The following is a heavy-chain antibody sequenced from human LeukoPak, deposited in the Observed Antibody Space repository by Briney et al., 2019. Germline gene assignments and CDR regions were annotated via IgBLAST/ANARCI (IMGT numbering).Heavy chain of an antibody. D-gene: IGHD4/OR15-4a*01. J-gene: IGHJ4*02. CDR1: GYTFTNYY. V-gene: IGHV1-2*02. Sequence: ASVKVSCKASGYTFTNYYMHWVRQGPGLGFEWMGWINPKSGGTSYPQKFQGRLTMTRDTSISTAYMELSRLGSDDTAVYYCVPSANYYSFDSGGQGPLVTV. CDR3: VPSANYYSFDS. CDR2: INPKSGGT.